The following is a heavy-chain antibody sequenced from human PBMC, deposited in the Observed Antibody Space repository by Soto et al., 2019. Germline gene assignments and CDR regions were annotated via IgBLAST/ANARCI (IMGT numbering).Heavy chain of an antibody. Sequence: GGSLRLSCAASGFTFSSYAMSWVRQAPGKGLEWVSAISGSGGSTYYADSVKGRFTISRDNSKNTLYLQMNSLRAEDTAVYYCAKVLSSFYYYDSSGYSDYWGQGTLVTVSS. V-gene: IGHV3-23*01. CDR2: ISGSGGST. CDR1: GFTFSSYA. CDR3: AKVLSSFYYYDSSGYSDY. J-gene: IGHJ4*02. D-gene: IGHD3-22*01.